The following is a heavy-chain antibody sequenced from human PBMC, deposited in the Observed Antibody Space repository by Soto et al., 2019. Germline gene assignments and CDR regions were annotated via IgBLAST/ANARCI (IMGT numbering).Heavy chain of an antibody. CDR2: IGTAGDT. D-gene: IGHD2-2*01. CDR3: ARERYCISTSCLNYGMDV. J-gene: IGHJ6*02. Sequence: GGSLRLSCAASGFTFSSYDMHWVRQATGKGLEWVSAIGTAGDTYYPGSVKGRFTISRENAKISLYLQMNSLRAGDTAVYYCARERYCISTSCLNYGMDVWGQGTTVTVSS. CDR1: GFTFSSYD. V-gene: IGHV3-13*01.